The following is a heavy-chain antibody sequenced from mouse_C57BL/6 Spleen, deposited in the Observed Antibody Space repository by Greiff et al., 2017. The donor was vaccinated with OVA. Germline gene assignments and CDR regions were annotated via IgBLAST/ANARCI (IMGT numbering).Heavy chain of an antibody. CDR2: IDPENGDT. Sequence: EVKLMESGAELVRPGASVKLSCTASGFNIKDDYMHWVKQRPEQGLEWIGWIDPENGDTEYASKFQGKATITADTSSNTAYLQLSSLTSEDTAVYYCTTSTVVATRYYWYFDVWGTGTTVTVSS. D-gene: IGHD1-1*01. CDR3: TTSTVVATRYYWYFDV. CDR1: GFNIKDDY. V-gene: IGHV14-4*01. J-gene: IGHJ1*03.